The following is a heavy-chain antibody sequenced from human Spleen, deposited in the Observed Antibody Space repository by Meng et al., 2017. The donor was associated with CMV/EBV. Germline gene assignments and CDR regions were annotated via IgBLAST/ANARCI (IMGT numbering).Heavy chain of an antibody. Sequence: SGYNFTRYESSGGRQATGQGPEWMGWIDPNSGHTGYAQRFQGRVTISRSTSVTTAYVELSSLSYDDTAVYYCAIGYCSTMKCAGGLDYWGQGTLVTVSS. J-gene: IGHJ4*02. D-gene: IGHD2-2*01. V-gene: IGHV1-8*03. CDR1: GYNFTRYE. CDR3: AIGYCSTMKCAGGLDY. CDR2: IDPNSGHT.